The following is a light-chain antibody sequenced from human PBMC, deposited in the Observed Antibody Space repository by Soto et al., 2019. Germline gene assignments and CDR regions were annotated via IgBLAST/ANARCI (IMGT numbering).Light chain of an antibody. Sequence: DIQMTQSPSSLPASVGDRVTITCRASQSISNYLNWYQQKPGKAPKLLIYAASSFQSGVSSRFSGSGSGTDFTLTINSLQPEDFAAYYCQQSSSSPHTFGQGTKLEIK. CDR2: AAS. V-gene: IGKV1-39*01. J-gene: IGKJ2*01. CDR1: QSISNY. CDR3: QQSSSSPHT.